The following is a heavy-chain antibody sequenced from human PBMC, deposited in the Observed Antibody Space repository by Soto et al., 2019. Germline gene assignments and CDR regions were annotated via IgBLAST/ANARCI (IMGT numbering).Heavy chain of an antibody. CDR2: FDPEDGEI. Sequence: ASVKVSCKVSGYTLTELSMHWVRQAPGKGLEWMGGFDPEDGEIIYAQKFQGRVTMTEDTSTDTAYMELSSLRSEDTAAYYCATQHYYYYYMDVWGKGTTVTVSS. CDR1: GYTLTELS. V-gene: IGHV1-24*01. CDR3: ATQHYYYYYMDV. J-gene: IGHJ6*03.